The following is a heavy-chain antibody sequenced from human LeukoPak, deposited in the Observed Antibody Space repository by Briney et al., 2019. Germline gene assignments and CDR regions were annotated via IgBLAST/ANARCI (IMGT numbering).Heavy chain of an antibody. CDR3: ARVIDDYVWGSYRPTPRYYFDY. V-gene: IGHV1-2*06. D-gene: IGHD3-16*02. Sequence: GASVKVSCKASGYTFTGYYMHWVRQAPGQGLEWMGRINPNSGGTNYAQKFQGRVTMTRDTSISTAYMELSRLRSDDTAVYYCARVIDDYVWGSYRPTPRYYFDYWGQGTLVTVSS. CDR2: INPNSGGT. CDR1: GYTFTGYY. J-gene: IGHJ4*02.